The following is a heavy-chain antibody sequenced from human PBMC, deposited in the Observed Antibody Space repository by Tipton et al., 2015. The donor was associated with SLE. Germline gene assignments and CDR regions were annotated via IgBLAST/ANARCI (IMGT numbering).Heavy chain of an antibody. CDR3: AREGSSWYFDY. V-gene: IGHV4-59*12. CDR1: GGSFSGYY. Sequence: TLSLTCTVSGGSFSGYYWSWIRQPPGKGLEWIGYIYYSGSTYYNPSLKSRVTISVDTSKNQFSLKLSSVTAADTAVYYCAREGSSWYFDYWGQGTLVTVSS. CDR2: IYYSGST. J-gene: IGHJ4*02. D-gene: IGHD6-13*01.